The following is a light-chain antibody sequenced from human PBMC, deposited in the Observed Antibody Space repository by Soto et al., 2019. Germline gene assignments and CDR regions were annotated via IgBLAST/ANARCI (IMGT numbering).Light chain of an antibody. Sequence: DMVMTQSPLSLPVTPGEPASISCRSSQSLLHSNGYNYLDWYLQKPGQSPQLLIYLGSSRASGVPDRFSGGGSGPDFTLKISRVEAEDVGVYYWMEALQRPLTVGGETKVDIK. J-gene: IGKJ4*01. CDR3: MEALQRPLT. CDR1: QSLLHSNGYNY. V-gene: IGKV2-28*01. CDR2: LGS.